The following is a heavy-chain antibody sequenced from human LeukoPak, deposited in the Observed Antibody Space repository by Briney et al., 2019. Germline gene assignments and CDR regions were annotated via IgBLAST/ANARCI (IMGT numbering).Heavy chain of an antibody. CDR1: GYSITTGYF. V-gene: IGHV4-38-2*02. Sequence: SETLSIACTVSGYSITTGYFWAWIRQPPGKGLEWIGSISHGAGTYYSPSLKSRVTMSLDTSKNQFSVNLNSVTAADTAVYYCARDHDVWVAPYFDYWGQGNLVSVSP. D-gene: IGHD5-12*01. CDR2: ISHGAGT. J-gene: IGHJ4*02. CDR3: ARDHDVWVAPYFDY.